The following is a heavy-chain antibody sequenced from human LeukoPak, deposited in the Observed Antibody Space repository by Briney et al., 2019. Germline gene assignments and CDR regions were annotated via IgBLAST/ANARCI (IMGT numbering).Heavy chain of an antibody. CDR2: IYYSGST. CDR1: GGSISSYY. CDR3: ARDFATFSSGWYRYFDY. V-gene: IGHV4-59*01. D-gene: IGHD6-19*01. Sequence: PSETLSLTCTVSGGSISSYYWSWIRQPPGKGLEWIGYIYYSGSTNYNPSLKSRVTISVDTSKNQFSLKLSSVTAADTAVYHCARDFATFSSGWYRYFDYWGQGTLVTVSS. J-gene: IGHJ4*02.